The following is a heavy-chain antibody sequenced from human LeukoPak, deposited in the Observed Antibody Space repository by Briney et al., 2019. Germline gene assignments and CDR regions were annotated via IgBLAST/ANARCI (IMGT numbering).Heavy chain of an antibody. D-gene: IGHD3-3*01. CDR3: ARLREIPVFGVVTKSTSYFDY. J-gene: IGHJ4*02. CDR2: IKQDRMEK. CDR1: GFTFTDSW. V-gene: IGHV3-7*01. Sequence: GGPRRFSCTASGFTFTDSWMGWGGQSPGKGLEVGAYIKQDRMEKYYVDSVKGRLTISRDNAKNSLYLQMTSLRAEDTAVYYCARLREIPVFGVVTKSTSYFDYWGQGTLVTVSS.